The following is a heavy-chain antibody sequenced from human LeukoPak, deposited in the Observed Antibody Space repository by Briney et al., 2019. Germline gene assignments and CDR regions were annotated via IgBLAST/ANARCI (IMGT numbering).Heavy chain of an antibody. V-gene: IGHV3-23*01. CDR2: INGGGDST. CDR1: GFTFRDFG. CDR3: VKGPYYESPALDS. Sequence: GGSLRLSCAASGFTFRDFGMNWVRQIPGKGLEWISHINGGGDSTHYADPVKGRFTISRDNSQNTLFVQMNSLRVDDSATYCCVKGPYYESPALDSWGQGTLVTVSS. J-gene: IGHJ4*02. D-gene: IGHD3-3*01.